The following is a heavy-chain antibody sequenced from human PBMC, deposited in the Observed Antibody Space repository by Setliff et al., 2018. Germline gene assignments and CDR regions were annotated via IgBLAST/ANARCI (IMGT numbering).Heavy chain of an antibody. CDR1: GFTLDDYY. V-gene: IGHV3-72*01. D-gene: IGHD4-17*01. Sequence: GGSLRLSCEASGFTLDDYYMTWIRQAPGKGLEWVGRSRNQVSGNFIEYAASVRGRFTILRDDSKNSVFLQMNSLRADDTAVYFCVNARMVTTWGRAYWGQGTLVTVSS. CDR2: SRNQVSGNFI. CDR3: VNARMVTTWGRAY. J-gene: IGHJ4*02.